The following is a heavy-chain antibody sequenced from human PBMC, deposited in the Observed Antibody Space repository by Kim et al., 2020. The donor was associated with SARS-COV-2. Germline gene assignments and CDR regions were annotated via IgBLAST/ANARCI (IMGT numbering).Heavy chain of an antibody. Sequence: ASVKVSCKASGYTFTSYSMNWVRQAPGQGLEWMGSIDTNTGHPTYAQGLAGRFVFSLDTSVSTAYLQITSLQPEDTAIYYCAKNVWQQLPGGYNWFDPWGQGTLVTVSS. CDR3: AKNVWQQLPGGYNWFDP. D-gene: IGHD6-13*01. V-gene: IGHV7-4-1*02. CDR2: IDTNTGHP. J-gene: IGHJ5*02. CDR1: GYTFTSYS.